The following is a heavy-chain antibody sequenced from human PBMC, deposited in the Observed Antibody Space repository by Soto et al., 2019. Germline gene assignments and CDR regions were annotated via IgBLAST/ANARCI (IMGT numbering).Heavy chain of an antibody. Sequence: SVKLPCRASGYTFTSYGISWVRQAPGQGLEWMGWISAYNGNTNYAQKLQGRVTMTTDTSTTTSYMELRSLTSDDTAVYYCARGRSFYGSGSYYNGYYYYYGMDVWGQGTTVTVSS. J-gene: IGHJ6*02. CDR1: GYTFTSYG. D-gene: IGHD3-10*01. CDR2: ISAYNGNT. CDR3: ARGRSFYGSGSYYNGYYYYYGMDV. V-gene: IGHV1-18*01.